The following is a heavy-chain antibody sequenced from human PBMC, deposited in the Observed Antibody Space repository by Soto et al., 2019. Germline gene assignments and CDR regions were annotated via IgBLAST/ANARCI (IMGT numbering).Heavy chain of an antibody. CDR1: GGSISSYY. CDR3: ARVGGYCTNGVCYTAEYFQH. D-gene: IGHD2-8*01. CDR2: IYYSGST. Sequence: SETLSLTCTVSGGSISSYYWSWIRQPPGKGLEWIGYIYYSGSTNYNPSLKSRVTISVDTSKNQFFLRLSSVTAADTAVYYRARVGGYCTNGVCYTAEYFQHWGQGTLVTVSS. V-gene: IGHV4-59*01. J-gene: IGHJ1*01.